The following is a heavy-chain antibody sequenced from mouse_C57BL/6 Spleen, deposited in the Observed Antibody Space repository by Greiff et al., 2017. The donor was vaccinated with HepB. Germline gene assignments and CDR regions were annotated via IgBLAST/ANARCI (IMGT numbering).Heavy chain of an antibody. CDR1: GYTFTDYE. CDR3: TGWGYSNYAFAY. CDR2: IDPETGGT. Sequence: QVQLQQSGAELVRPGASVTLSCKASGYTFTDYEMHWVKQTPVHGLEWIGAIDPETGGTAYNQKFKGKAILTADKSSSTAYMELRSLTSEDSAVYYCTGWGYSNYAFAYWGQGTLVTVSA. J-gene: IGHJ3*01. V-gene: IGHV1-15*01. D-gene: IGHD2-5*01.